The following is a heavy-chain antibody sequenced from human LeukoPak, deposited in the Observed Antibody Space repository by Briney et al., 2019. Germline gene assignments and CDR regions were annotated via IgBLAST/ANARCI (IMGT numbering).Heavy chain of an antibody. J-gene: IGHJ4*02. D-gene: IGHD5-12*01. CDR2: INSDGSST. CDR1: GFTFSSYW. CDR3: AREDFVAAGGPGNY. Sequence: GGSLRLSCAASGFTFSSYWMHWVRQAPGKGLVWVSRINSDGSSTNYADYVKGRFTISRDNAKNTPYLQMNSLRAEDTAVSYCAREDFVAAGGPGNYWGAGNLVTVSS. V-gene: IGHV3-74*01.